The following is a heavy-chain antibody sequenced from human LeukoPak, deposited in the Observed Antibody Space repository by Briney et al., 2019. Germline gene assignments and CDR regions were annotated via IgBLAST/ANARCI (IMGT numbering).Heavy chain of an antibody. CDR1: GYTFTSYA. Sequence: ASVKVSCKASGYTFTSYAMNWVRQAPGQGLEWVGWINTNTGNPTYAQGFTGRFVFSLDTSVSTAYLQISSLKAEDTAVYYCARGYSSGWGEPDFDYWGQGTLVTVSS. CDR3: ARGYSSGWGEPDFDY. V-gene: IGHV7-4-1*02. D-gene: IGHD6-19*01. J-gene: IGHJ4*02. CDR2: INTNTGNP.